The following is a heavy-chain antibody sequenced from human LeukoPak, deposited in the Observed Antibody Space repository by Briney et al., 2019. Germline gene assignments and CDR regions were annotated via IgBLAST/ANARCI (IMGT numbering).Heavy chain of an antibody. Sequence: AGGSLRLSCAASGFILSNHWMTWVRQAPGKGPEWVANMNKDGSEKYYVDSVEGRFTISRDTAKNSLYLQMNNLRAEDTALYYCARNNDMDVRGQGTTVIVSS. CDR1: GFILSNHW. CDR3: ARNNDMDV. J-gene: IGHJ6*02. CDR2: MNKDGSEK. V-gene: IGHV3-7*03. D-gene: IGHD1/OR15-1a*01.